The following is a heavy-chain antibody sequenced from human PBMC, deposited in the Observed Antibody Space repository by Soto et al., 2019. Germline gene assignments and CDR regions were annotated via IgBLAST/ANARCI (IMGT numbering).Heavy chain of an antibody. Sequence: SVKVSCKASGGTFSSYTISWVRQAPGQGLEWMGRIIPILGIANYAQKFQGRVTITADKSTSTAYMELSSLRSEDTAVYYCASNIICGGGSCYSESAFDIWGQGTMVTVSS. CDR2: IIPILGIA. CDR3: ASNIICGGGSCYSESAFDI. CDR1: GGTFSSYT. D-gene: IGHD2-15*01. J-gene: IGHJ3*02. V-gene: IGHV1-69*02.